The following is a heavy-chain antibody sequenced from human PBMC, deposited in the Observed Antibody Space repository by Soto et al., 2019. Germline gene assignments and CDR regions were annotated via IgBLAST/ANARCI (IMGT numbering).Heavy chain of an antibody. D-gene: IGHD6-6*01. Sequence: GGFLRLSCVASGFTFTSYSLNWVRQAPGKGLEWLSYITVTSSTIYYADSVKGRFTVSRDNAKRSLFLQMNGLRVEDTAVYYCARAGIAARYKPDPFDLWGQGTVVTVSS. V-gene: IGHV3-48*04. CDR1: GFTFTSYS. CDR2: ITVTSSTI. J-gene: IGHJ3*01. CDR3: ARAGIAARYKPDPFDL.